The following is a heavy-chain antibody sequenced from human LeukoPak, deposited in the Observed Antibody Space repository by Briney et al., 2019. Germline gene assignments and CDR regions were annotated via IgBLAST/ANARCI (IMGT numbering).Heavy chain of an antibody. Sequence: PGGSLRLSCAASGFTFGSYAMTWVRRSPGKGLEWVSTIGASGGGDTYYADSVKGRFTISRDNAKNSLYLQMNSLRAEDTAVYYCARESSGYFYWGQGTLVTVSS. J-gene: IGHJ4*02. V-gene: IGHV3-23*01. CDR2: IGASGGGDT. D-gene: IGHD3-22*01. CDR1: GFTFGSYA. CDR3: ARESSGYFY.